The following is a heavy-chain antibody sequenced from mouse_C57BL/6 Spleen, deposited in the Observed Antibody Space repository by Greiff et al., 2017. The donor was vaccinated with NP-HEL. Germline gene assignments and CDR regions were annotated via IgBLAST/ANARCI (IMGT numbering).Heavy chain of an antibody. V-gene: IGHV1-82*01. CDR2: IYPGDGDT. CDR1: GYAFSSSW. Sequence: QVQLQQSGPELVKPGASVKISCKASGYAFSSSWMNWVKQRPGKGLEWIGRIYPGDGDTNYNGKCKGKATLTADKSSSTAYMQLSSLTSEDSAVYFCAKSPFDYWGQGTTLTVSS. J-gene: IGHJ2*01. CDR3: AKSPFDY.